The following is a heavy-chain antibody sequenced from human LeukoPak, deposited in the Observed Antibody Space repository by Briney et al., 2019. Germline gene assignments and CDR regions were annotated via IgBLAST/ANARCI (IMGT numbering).Heavy chain of an antibody. D-gene: IGHD1-26*01. CDR2: INHSGST. J-gene: IGHJ5*02. CDR1: GGSFSGYY. V-gene: IGHV4-34*01. CDR3: ARGGGRRRNWFDP. Sequence: SETLSLTCAVYGGSFSGYYWGWMRQPPGKGLEWIGEINHSGSTNYNPSLKSRVTISVDTSKNQFSLKLSSVTAADTAVYYCARGGGRRRNWFDPWGQGTLVTVSS.